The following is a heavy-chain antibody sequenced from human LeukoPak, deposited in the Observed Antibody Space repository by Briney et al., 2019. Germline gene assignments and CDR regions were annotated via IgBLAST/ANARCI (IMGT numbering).Heavy chain of an antibody. Sequence: SETLSLTCAVSGGSISSGGYSWSWIRQPPGKGLEWIGYIYYSGSTYYNPSLKSRVTISVDTSKNQFSLKLSSVTAADTAVYYCARGAPLKRHTLDYWGQETLVTVSS. J-gene: IGHJ4*02. D-gene: IGHD2-2*02. CDR3: ARGAPLKRHTLDY. CDR1: GGSISSGGYS. CDR2: IYYSGST. V-gene: IGHV4-30-4*07.